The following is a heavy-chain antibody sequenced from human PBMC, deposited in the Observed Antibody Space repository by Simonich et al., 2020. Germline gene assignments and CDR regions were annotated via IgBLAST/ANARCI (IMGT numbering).Heavy chain of an antibody. Sequence: QLQLQESGPGLVKPSETLSLTCTVSGGSISSSSYYWGWIRQPPGKGLEWIGSIYYSGSTYYNPSLKGRVPISVDTSKTQFSLKLSSVTAADTAVYYCARHAGFAFDIWGQGTMVTVSS. D-gene: IGHD6-13*01. CDR3: ARHAGFAFDI. V-gene: IGHV4-39*01. CDR2: IYYSGST. J-gene: IGHJ3*02. CDR1: GGSISSSSYY.